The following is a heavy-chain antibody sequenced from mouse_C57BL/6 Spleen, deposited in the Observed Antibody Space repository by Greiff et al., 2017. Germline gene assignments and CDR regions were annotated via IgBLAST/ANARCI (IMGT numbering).Heavy chain of an antibody. CDR2: IHPNSGST. D-gene: IGHD2-5*01. J-gene: IGHJ2*01. CDR3: ASYSNYVYY. V-gene: IGHV1-64*01. Sequence: QVQLQQPGAELVKPGASVTLSCKASGYTFTSYWMHWVKQRPGQGLEWIGMIHPNSGSTNYNEKFKSKATLTVDKSSSTAYMQLSILTSEDSAVYYCASYSNYVYYWGQGTTLTVSS. CDR1: GYTFTSYW.